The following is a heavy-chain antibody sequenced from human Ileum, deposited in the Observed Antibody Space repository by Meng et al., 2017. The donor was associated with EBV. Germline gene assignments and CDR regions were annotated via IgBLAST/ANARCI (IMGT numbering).Heavy chain of an antibody. V-gene: IGHV4-34*01. CDR1: GGSFNGYY. Sequence: QRQLQQWGAGLLNTSETHSLTCGVYGGSFNGYYWTWIRQPPGKGLEWIGEINHSGSTNYNPSLKSRVIISVDTSKNQFSLNLSSVTAADTAVYYCARGVYGPTTRGREYFIHWGRGTLVTVSS. D-gene: IGHD2-8*01. CDR3: ARGVYGPTTRGREYFIH. CDR2: INHSGST. J-gene: IGHJ1*01.